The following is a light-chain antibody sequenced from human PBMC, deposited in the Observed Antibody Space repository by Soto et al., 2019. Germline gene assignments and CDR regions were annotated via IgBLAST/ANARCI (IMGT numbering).Light chain of an antibody. V-gene: IGLV2-14*01. CDR1: SSDVGGYNY. CDR2: DVS. Sequence: QPVLTQPASVSGSPGQSITISCTGTSSDVGGYNYVSWYQQHPGKAPKLMIYDVSNRPSGVSNRFSGSRSGNTASLTISGLQAEDEADYYCSLYTSSSTDVFGTGTKLTAL. J-gene: IGLJ1*01. CDR3: SLYTSSSTDV.